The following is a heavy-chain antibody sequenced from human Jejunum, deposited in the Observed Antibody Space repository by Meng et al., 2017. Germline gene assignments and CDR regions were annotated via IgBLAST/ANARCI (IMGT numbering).Heavy chain of an antibody. CDR3: ARDYWGSLDY. V-gene: IGHV4-61*08. D-gene: IGHD3-16*01. Sequence: QGQLQESGPGLVRPSETLSLIWTVSRGSVSSPDYQWGWIRQPPGKGLEWIGYAGANFQSGTNHNPSLKRRVTISLDTSKNQFSLKLTSVNAADTAVYYCARDYWGSLDYWGQGILVTVSS. CDR2: AGANFQSGT. CDR1: RGSVSSPDYQ. J-gene: IGHJ4*02.